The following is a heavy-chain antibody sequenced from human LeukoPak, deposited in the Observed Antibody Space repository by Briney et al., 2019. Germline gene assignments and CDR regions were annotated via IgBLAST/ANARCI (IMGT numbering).Heavy chain of an antibody. V-gene: IGHV4-30-4*01. CDR3: ARGGGYSYGNLYYYYGMDV. CDR2: IYYSGST. J-gene: IGHJ6*02. Sequence: PSETLSLTWTVSGGSLSSGDYYWSWILQPPGKGLEWIGYIYYSGSTYYNPSLKSRVTISVDTSKNQFSLKLSSVTAADTAVYYCARGGGYSYGNLYYYYGMDVWGQGTTVTVSS. CDR1: GGSLSSGDYY. D-gene: IGHD5-18*01.